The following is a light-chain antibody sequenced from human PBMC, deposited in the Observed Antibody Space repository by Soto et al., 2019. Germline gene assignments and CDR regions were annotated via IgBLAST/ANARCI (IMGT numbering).Light chain of an antibody. Sequence: QSALTQPASVSXXPGQSITISCTGTSSDVGGYKYVSWYQQYPGKAPKLMMYEVSNRPSGVSNRFSGSKSGNTASLTISGLQAEDEADYYCSSYTSSSPCVFGTGTKVTVL. CDR2: EVS. CDR3: SSYTSSSPCV. CDR1: SSDVGGYKY. J-gene: IGLJ1*01. V-gene: IGLV2-14*01.